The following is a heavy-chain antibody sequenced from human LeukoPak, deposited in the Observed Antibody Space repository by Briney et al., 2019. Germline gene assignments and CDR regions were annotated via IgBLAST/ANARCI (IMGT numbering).Heavy chain of an antibody. D-gene: IGHD3-10*01. Sequence: SETLSLTCTVSGGSVSSGSYYWSWIRQPPGKGLERSGYIYYSGSTNYNPSLKSRVTISVDTSKNQFSLKLSSVTAADTAVYYCARVGSRGSGSYYSDYWGQGTLVTVSS. CDR3: ARVGSRGSGSYYSDY. J-gene: IGHJ4*02. V-gene: IGHV4-61*01. CDR1: GGSVSSGSYY. CDR2: IYYSGST.